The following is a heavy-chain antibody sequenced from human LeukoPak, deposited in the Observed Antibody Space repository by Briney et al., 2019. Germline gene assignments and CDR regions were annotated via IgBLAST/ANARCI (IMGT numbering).Heavy chain of an antibody. D-gene: IGHD3-22*01. CDR3: ARRTYDSSGYYDY. CDR2: IYPGDSDT. Sequence: GESLKISCKGSGYSFTNYWIGWVRQMPGKGLEWMGIIYPGDSDTTYSPSFQGQVTISADKSISTAYLQWSSLKASDTAMYYCARRTYDSSGYYDYWGQGTLVTVSS. CDR1: GYSFTNYW. J-gene: IGHJ4*02. V-gene: IGHV5-51*01.